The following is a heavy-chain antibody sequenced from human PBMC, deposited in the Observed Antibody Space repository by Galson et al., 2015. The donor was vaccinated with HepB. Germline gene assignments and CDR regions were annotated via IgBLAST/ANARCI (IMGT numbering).Heavy chain of an antibody. CDR3: ARHAYSSSWPFYYGMDV. Sequence: QSGAEVKKPGESLRISCKGSGYSFTSYWISWVRQMPGKGLEWMGRIDPSDSYTNYSPSFQGHVTISADKSISTAYLQWSSLKASDTAMYYCARHAYSSSWPFYYGMDVWGQGTTVTVSS. V-gene: IGHV5-10-1*01. CDR1: GYSFTSYW. CDR2: IDPSDSYT. D-gene: IGHD6-13*01. J-gene: IGHJ6*02.